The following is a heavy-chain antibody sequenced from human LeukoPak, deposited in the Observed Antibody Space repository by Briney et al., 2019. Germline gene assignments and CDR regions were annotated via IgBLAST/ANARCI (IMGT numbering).Heavy chain of an antibody. J-gene: IGHJ4*02. CDR3: ARGAVEHGNFDY. CDR2: IYYSGST. Sequence: SETLSLTCTVSGGSISSSSYYWGWIRQPPGKGLEWIGRIYYSGSTYYNPSLKSRVTISVDTSKNQFSLKLSSVTAADTAVYYCARGAVEHGNFDYWGQGTLVTVSS. V-gene: IGHV4-39*07. CDR1: GGSISSSSYY.